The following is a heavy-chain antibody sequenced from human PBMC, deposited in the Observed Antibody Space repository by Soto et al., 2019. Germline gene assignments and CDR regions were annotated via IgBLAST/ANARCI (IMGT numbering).Heavy chain of an antibody. CDR3: AHRGGGSVAWYFDL. D-gene: IGHD1-26*01. CDR1: GFSLGTYGVG. Sequence: QITLNESGPPLVKPTQTLTLTCTFSGFSLGTYGVGVGWIRQPPGKALEWLALIYWDDDKPYSPSLKSRLTITKDTSKTQVFLTLTNLAPVDTATYYCAHRGGGSVAWYFDLWGRGTPVIVSS. CDR2: IYWDDDK. V-gene: IGHV2-5*02. J-gene: IGHJ2*01.